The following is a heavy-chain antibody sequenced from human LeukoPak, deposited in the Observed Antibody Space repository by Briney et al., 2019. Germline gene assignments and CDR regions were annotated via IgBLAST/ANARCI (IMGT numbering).Heavy chain of an antibody. CDR2: NYYSGST. CDR1: GGSISSYY. Sequence: SETLSLTCTVSGGSISSYYWSWIRQPPGKGLEWIGYNYYSGSTNYNPSLKSRVTISVDTSKNQFSLKLSSVTAADTAVYYCARGLLPATTLNWFDPWGQGTLVTVSS. V-gene: IGHV4-59*01. CDR3: ARGLLPATTLNWFDP. D-gene: IGHD2-2*01. J-gene: IGHJ5*02.